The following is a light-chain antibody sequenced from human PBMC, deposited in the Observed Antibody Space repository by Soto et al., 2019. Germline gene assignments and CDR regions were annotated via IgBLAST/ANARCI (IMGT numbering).Light chain of an antibody. CDR3: NSYTSSSTLV. V-gene: IGLV2-14*01. J-gene: IGLJ1*01. CDR1: SSDVGGYNY. Sequence: QSALTQPASVSGSPGQSITISCTGTSSDVGGYNYVSWYQQHPGKAPKLMIFEVSNRPSGVSTRFSGSKSGNTASLTISGLQTEDEADYYCNSYTSSSTLVFGTGTKVTV. CDR2: EVS.